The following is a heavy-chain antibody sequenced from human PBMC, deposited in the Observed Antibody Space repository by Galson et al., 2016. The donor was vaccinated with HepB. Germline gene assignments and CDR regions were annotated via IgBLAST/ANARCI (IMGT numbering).Heavy chain of an antibody. Sequence: SETLSLTCSVSGGSISSTNYFWGWIRLPPGKGLEWTGSIYYSGSTFYNPSLTSRVTISVDTSKNSFSLNLTSVTAADTAVYYCARMKVGSSARAFEYWGQGTLVTVS. CDR3: ARMKVGSSARAFEY. CDR2: IYYSGST. J-gene: IGHJ4*02. D-gene: IGHD1-26*01. V-gene: IGHV4-39*02. CDR1: GGSISSTNYF.